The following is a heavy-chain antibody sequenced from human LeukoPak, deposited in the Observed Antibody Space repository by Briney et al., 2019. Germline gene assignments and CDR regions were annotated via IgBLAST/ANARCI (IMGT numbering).Heavy chain of an antibody. D-gene: IGHD2-21*02. CDR2: FDPEDGET. V-gene: IGHV1-24*01. CDR1: GYTLTELS. Sequence: GASVKVSCKVSGYTLTELSMHWVRQAPGKGLEWMGGFDPEDGETIYAQKFQGRVTMTEDTSTDTAYMELSSLRSEDTAVYYCARDPYCGGDCTTPNWFDPWGQGTLVTVSS. J-gene: IGHJ5*02. CDR3: ARDPYCGGDCTTPNWFDP.